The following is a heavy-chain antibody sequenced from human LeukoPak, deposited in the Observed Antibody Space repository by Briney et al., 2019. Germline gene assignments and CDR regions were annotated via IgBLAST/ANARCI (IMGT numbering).Heavy chain of an antibody. CDR2: IYGGGGT. CDR1: GFTVSSSY. D-gene: IGHD6-19*01. V-gene: IGHV3-53*04. CDR3: ARVGVGTVAGNYFDD. J-gene: IGHJ4*02. Sequence: QPGGSLRLSCTASGFTVSSSYMTWVRQAPGKGLEWVSPIYGGGGTFYADSVKGRFTISRHNSENTLYLQMNNLRAEDTAVYYCARVGVGTVAGNYFDDWGQGTLVTVSS.